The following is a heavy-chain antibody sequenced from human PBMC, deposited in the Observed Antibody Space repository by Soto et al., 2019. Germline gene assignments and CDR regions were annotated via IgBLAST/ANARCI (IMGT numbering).Heavy chain of an antibody. Sequence: ASVKVSCKASGYTFTSYDINWVRQATGQGLEWMGWMNPNSGNTGYAQKFQGRVTMTRNTSISTAYMELSSLRSEDTAVYYCARGNEKVVVVVAAQTDYYYMDVWGKGTTVTVSS. CDR3: ARGNEKVVVVVAAQTDYYYMDV. CDR2: MNPNSGNT. J-gene: IGHJ6*03. D-gene: IGHD2-15*01. V-gene: IGHV1-8*01. CDR1: GYTFTSYD.